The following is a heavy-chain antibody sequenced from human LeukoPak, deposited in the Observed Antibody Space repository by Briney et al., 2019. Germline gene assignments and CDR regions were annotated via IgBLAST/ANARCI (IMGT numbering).Heavy chain of an antibody. D-gene: IGHD6-19*01. CDR2: IYTSGST. CDR3: ARAVAGALPHYYYYYYMDV. V-gene: IGHV4-4*07. Sequence: SEPLSLTCTVSGGSISSYYWSWIRQPAGKGLEWIGRIYTSGSTNYNPSLKSRVTMSVDTSKNQFSLKLSSVTAADTAVYYCARAVAGALPHYYYYYYMDVWGKGTTVTISS. J-gene: IGHJ6*03. CDR1: GGSISSYY.